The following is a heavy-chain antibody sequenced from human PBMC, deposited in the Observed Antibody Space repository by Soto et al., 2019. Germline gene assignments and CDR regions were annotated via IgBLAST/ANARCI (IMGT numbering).Heavy chain of an antibody. Sequence: GGSLRLSGAASVFTFSDFGMHWVRQAPGKGLEWVAMDWYDGSRKYYADTVKGRFTISRDNSKETLYLQVDSLRVDDTAVYYCARGFTYGMDVWGQGTTVTVSS. D-gene: IGHD3-10*01. CDR1: VFTFSDFG. J-gene: IGHJ6*02. CDR3: ARGFTYGMDV. CDR2: DWYDGSRK. V-gene: IGHV3-33*01.